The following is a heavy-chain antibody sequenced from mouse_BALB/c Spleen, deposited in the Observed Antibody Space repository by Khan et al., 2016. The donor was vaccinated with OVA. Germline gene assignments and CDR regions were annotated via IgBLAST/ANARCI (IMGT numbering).Heavy chain of an antibody. CDR2: ISYSGST. J-gene: IGHJ2*01. D-gene: IGHD1-1*01. CDR1: GYSITSGYG. V-gene: IGHV3-2*02. CDR3: ARTGRKKY. Sequence: EVKLLESGPGLVKPSQSLSLTCTVTGYSITSGYGWNWIRQFPGNKLEWMGYISYSGSTNYNPSLNSRISITRATSKNQFFLQLNSVTTEDTATYYCARTGRKKYWGQGTTLTVSS.